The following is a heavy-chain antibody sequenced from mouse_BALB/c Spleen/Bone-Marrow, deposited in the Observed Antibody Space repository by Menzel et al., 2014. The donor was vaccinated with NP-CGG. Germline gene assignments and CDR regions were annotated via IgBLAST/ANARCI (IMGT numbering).Heavy chain of an antibody. CDR1: GFTFRSYT. D-gene: IGHD2-3*01. CDR2: ITTGSGCT. Sequence: EVQRVESGGGLVKPGGSLTLSCAASGFTFRSYTMSWVRQTPEKRLAWVATITTGSGCTCYPDSVNGRFSIARDNAKSTLYLQTSSLKSEDTAMYDCTRDLYDGYSYYAMDYWGQGPSVTVSS. CDR3: TRDLYDGYSYYAMDY. J-gene: IGHJ4*01. V-gene: IGHV5-6-4*01.